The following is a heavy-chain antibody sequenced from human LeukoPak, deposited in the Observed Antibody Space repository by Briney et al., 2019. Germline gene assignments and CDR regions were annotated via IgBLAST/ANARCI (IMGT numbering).Heavy chain of an antibody. Sequence: SETLSLTCTVSGGSISSSSYYWGWIRQPPGKGLEWIGSIYYSGSTYYNPSLKSRVTISVDTSKKQFSLKLSSVTAADTAVYYCARNSGIAAAGGGYWGQGTLVTVSS. V-gene: IGHV4-39*07. CDR2: IYYSGST. CDR3: ARNSGIAAAGGGY. J-gene: IGHJ4*02. D-gene: IGHD6-13*01. CDR1: GGSISSSSYY.